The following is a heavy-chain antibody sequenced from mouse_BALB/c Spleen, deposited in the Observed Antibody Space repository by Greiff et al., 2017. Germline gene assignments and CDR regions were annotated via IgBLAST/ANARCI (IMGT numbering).Heavy chain of an antibody. CDR1: GFTFSSFG. CDR2: ISSGSSTI. D-gene: IGHD4-1*01. CDR3: ARSANWAYFDY. Sequence: EVKLVESGGGLVQPGGSRKLSCAASGFTFSSFGMHWVRQAPEKGLEWVAYISSGSSTIYYADTVKGRFTISRDNPKKTLFLQMTSLRSEDTAMYYCARSANWAYFDYWGQGTTLTVSS. V-gene: IGHV5-17*02. J-gene: IGHJ2*01.